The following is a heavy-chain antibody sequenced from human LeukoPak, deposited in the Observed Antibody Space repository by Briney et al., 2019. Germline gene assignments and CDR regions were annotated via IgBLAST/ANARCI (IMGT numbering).Heavy chain of an antibody. V-gene: IGHV1-18*01. J-gene: IGHJ3*02. CDR2: INTYNGNT. D-gene: IGHD2-21*02. Sequence: ASVKVSCKASGYTFSRYGISWVRQAPGQGREWMGWINTYNGNTNYAQKLQGRVTMTTDTSTSTAYMELRSLRSDDTAVYYCARRGRLVMVTAIRKDDAFVIRGQGTMVTVSS. CDR3: ARRGRLVMVTAIRKDDAFVI. CDR1: GYTFSRYG.